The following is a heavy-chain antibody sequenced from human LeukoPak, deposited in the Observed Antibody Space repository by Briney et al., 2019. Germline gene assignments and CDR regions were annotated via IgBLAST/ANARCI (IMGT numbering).Heavy chain of an antibody. J-gene: IGHJ4*02. D-gene: IGHD1-1*01. CDR2: VYYSGGDT. CDR3: ARVAKERVGGVYYFDY. Sequence: GGSLRLSCAASGFAFNTFAMSWVRQAPGKGLEWVSTVYYSGGDTYSADSVKGRFTISRDNSRNTLYLQMNSLRAGDTAVYYCARVAKERVGGVYYFDYWGQGTLVTVSS. CDR1: GFAFNTFA. V-gene: IGHV3-23*01.